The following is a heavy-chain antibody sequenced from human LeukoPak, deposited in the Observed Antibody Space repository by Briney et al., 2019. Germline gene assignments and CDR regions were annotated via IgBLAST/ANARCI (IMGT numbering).Heavy chain of an antibody. D-gene: IGHD4/OR15-4a*01. CDR2: IWYDGSNK. CDR1: GFTFSSYG. V-gene: IGHV3-33*01. Sequence: GRSLRLSCAASGFTFSSYGMHWVRQAPGKGLEWVAVIWYDGSNKYYADSVKGRFTISRDNSKNTLYLQMNSLRAEDTAVYYCARDSAMTMDAFDIWGQGTMVTVSS. J-gene: IGHJ3*02. CDR3: ARDSAMTMDAFDI.